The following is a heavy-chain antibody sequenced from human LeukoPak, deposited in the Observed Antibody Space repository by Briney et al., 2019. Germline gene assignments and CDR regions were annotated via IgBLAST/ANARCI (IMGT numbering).Heavy chain of an antibody. CDR1: GGSFSGYY. D-gene: IGHD3-22*01. J-gene: IGHJ4*02. V-gene: IGHV4-34*01. Sequence: PSETLSLTCAVYGGSFSGYYWSWIRQPPGKGLEWIGEINHSGSTNYNPSLKSRVTISVDTSKNQFSLKLSSVTAADTAVYYCARLPLNYYDSSGYYDYFDYWGQGTLVTVSS. CDR3: ARLPLNYYDSSGYYDYFDY. CDR2: INHSGST.